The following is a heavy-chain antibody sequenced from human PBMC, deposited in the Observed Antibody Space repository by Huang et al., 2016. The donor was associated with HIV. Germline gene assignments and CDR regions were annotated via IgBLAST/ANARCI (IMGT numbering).Heavy chain of an antibody. V-gene: IGHV1-24*01. CDR3: ATSTPDVGAGVLRSAFDI. J-gene: IGHJ3*02. CDR1: GYTVSELS. Sequence: QVQLVESGAELKKPGASVRVSCKVSGYTVSELSLHWVRQAPEKGLEWVGGFDAEEGETIYAQRVQGRVTRTEDTSTDTAYMELGSLRPEDTAVYYCATSTPDVGAGVLRSAFDIWGQGTMVTVSS. CDR2: FDAEEGET. D-gene: IGHD2-15*01.